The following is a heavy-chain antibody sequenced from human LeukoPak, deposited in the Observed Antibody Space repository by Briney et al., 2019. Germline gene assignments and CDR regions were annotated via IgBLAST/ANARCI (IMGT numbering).Heavy chain of an antibody. J-gene: IGHJ4*02. Sequence: PSETLSLTCAVSGYSISSGYYWGWIRQPPGKGLEWIGSIYHSGSTYYNPSLKSRVTISVDTSKNQFSLKLSSVTAADTAVYYCALWSGYYTNDYWGLGTLVTVSS. CDR1: GYSISSGYY. V-gene: IGHV4-38-2*01. CDR3: ALWSGYYTNDY. D-gene: IGHD3-3*01. CDR2: IYHSGST.